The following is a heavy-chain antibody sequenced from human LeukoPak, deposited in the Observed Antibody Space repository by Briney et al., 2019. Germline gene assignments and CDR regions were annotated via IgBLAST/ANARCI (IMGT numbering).Heavy chain of an antibody. D-gene: IGHD3-3*01. J-gene: IGHJ4*02. CDR1: GGSFSGYY. CDR2: INRSGST. V-gene: IGHV4-34*01. CDR3: ARAGNRDFWSGYSDRLDY. Sequence: SETLSLTCAVYGGSFSGYYWSWIRQPPGKGLEWIGEINRSGSTNYNPSLKSRVTISVDTSKNQFSLKLSSVTAADTAVYYCARAGNRDFWSGYSDRLDYWGQGTLVTVSS.